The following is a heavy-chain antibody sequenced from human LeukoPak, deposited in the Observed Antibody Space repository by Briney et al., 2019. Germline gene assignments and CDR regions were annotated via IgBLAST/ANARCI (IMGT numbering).Heavy chain of an antibody. CDR2: ISESGDST. CDR3: ARDGSYCSGGSCYDYYYGMDV. D-gene: IGHD2-15*01. J-gene: IGHJ6*02. Sequence: GGSLRLSCAASGFTLSNYAMSWVRQAPGKGLEWVSTISESGDSTYYADSVKGRFTISRDNSKNTLYLQMNSLRAEDTAVYYCARDGSYCSGGSCYDYYYGMDVWGQGTTVTVSS. CDR1: GFTLSNYA. V-gene: IGHV3-23*01.